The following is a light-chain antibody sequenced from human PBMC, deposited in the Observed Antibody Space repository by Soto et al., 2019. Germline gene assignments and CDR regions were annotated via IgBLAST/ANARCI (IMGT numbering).Light chain of an antibody. CDR3: QQRNTWPFT. CDR2: DAS. CDR1: QRISSH. V-gene: IGKV3-11*01. Sequence: EIVLTQSPVTLSLSTGERATLSCRASQRISSHLAWYQQKPGRAPRLLTYDASNRATGIPAKFSGSGSETDFTLTISSLEPEDFAVYYCQQRNTWPFTFGEGTKVEIK. J-gene: IGKJ4*01.